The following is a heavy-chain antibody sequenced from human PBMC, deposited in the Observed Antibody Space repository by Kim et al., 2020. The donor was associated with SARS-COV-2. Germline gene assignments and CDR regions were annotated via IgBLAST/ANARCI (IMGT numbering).Heavy chain of an antibody. Sequence: GGSLRLSCAASGFTFGTYAMSWVRQAPGKGLEWVSAITESGSTYYADSVKGRFTISRDNSKNTVYLQLNSLRVEDTAVFYCAKDHAGGGDTNGYFRYWGQGTVVTVTT. V-gene: IGHV3-23*01. CDR3: AKDHAGGGDTNGYFRY. D-gene: IGHD2-21*02. CDR2: ITESGST. CDR1: GFTFGTYA. J-gene: IGHJ4*02.